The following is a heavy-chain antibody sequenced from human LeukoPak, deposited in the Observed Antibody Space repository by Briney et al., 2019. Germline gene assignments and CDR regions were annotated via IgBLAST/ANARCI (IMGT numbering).Heavy chain of an antibody. CDR1: GGTFSSYA. Sequence: SVKVSCKASGGTFSSYAISWVRQAPGQGLEWMGGIIPIFGTANYAQKFQGRVAITADESTSTAYMELSSLRSEDTAVYYCARDIVVVVADRLSYEGYMDVWGKGTTVTVSS. CDR3: ARDIVVVVADRLSYEGYMDV. D-gene: IGHD2-15*01. CDR2: IIPIFGTA. J-gene: IGHJ6*03. V-gene: IGHV1-69*13.